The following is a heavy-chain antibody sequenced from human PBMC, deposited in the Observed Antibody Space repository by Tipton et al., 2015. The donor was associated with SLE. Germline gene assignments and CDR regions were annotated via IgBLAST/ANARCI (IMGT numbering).Heavy chain of an antibody. CDR3: VKDYCSDGGGYYYIGAFDV. CDR2: IYRGGST. J-gene: IGHJ3*01. CDR1: GFTFNNYA. D-gene: IGHD3-22*01. V-gene: IGHV3-23*03. Sequence: SLRLSCAGSGFTFNNYAMSWVRQAPGKGLEWVSVIYRGGSTYYADSVKGRFTISRDNSKTTLYLQMNSLRPEDTAIYYCVKDYCSDGGGYYYIGAFDVWGQGTMVTISS.